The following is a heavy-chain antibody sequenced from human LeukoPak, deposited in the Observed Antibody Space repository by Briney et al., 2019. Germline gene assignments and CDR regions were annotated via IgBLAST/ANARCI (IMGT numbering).Heavy chain of an antibody. V-gene: IGHV3-53*01. CDR1: GFTVSSNY. J-gene: IGHJ3*02. Sequence: PGGSLRLSCAASGFTVSSNYMSWVRQAPGKGLEWVSVIYSGGSTYYADSVKGRFTISRDNSKNTLYLQMNSLRAEDTAVYYCARVRVGGSGWYWPLWIWGQGTMVTVSS. CDR2: IYSGGST. D-gene: IGHD6-19*01. CDR3: ARVRVGGSGWYWPLWI.